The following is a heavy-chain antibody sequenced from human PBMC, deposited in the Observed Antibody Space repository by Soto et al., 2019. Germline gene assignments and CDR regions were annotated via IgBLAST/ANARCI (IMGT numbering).Heavy chain of an antibody. Sequence: QVQLVQSGAEVKKPGSSVKVSCTASGGSLSNYGISWVRQAPGQGLEWIGGIIPVFGTANYAQKFQGRVTITADESTNIVYMEVTSLRSEDTAVYYCARGDATKIVVTTYYAMDVWGQGTTVTVSS. V-gene: IGHV1-69*12. D-gene: IGHD4-17*01. J-gene: IGHJ6*02. CDR3: ARGDATKIVVTTYYAMDV. CDR2: IIPVFGTA. CDR1: GGSLSNYG.